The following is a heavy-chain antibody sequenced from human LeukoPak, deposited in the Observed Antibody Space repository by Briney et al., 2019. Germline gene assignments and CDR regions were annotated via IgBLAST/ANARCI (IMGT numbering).Heavy chain of an antibody. CDR1: GGSISSGGYS. CDR3: ARGTPYYDFWSGPSDADY. J-gene: IGHJ4*02. Sequence: PSETLSPTCAVSGGSISSGGYSWSWIRQPPGKGLEWIGYIYHSGSTYYNSSLKSRVTISVDTSKNQFSLKLSSVTAADTAVYYCARGTPYYDFWSGPSDADYWGQGTLVTVSS. CDR2: IYHSGST. V-gene: IGHV4-30-2*01. D-gene: IGHD3-3*01.